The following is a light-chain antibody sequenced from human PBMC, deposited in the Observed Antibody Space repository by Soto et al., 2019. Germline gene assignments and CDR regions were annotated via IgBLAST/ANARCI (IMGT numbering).Light chain of an antibody. CDR3: QQSSSHPPYT. CDR1: QSIGDY. V-gene: IGKV1-39*01. CDR2: ASS. J-gene: IGKJ2*01. Sequence: DIQMTQSPSSLSASVGDRVTITCRASQSIGDYLNWYQQKPGKAPTLLIFASSTLHSGVPSRFSGSGAGTDFTLTISSLQPEDFATYYCQQSSSHPPYTFGQGTELEIK.